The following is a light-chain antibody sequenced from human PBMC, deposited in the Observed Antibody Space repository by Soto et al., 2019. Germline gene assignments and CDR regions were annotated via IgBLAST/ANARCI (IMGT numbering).Light chain of an antibody. Sequence: QSALTQPASVSGSPGQSITISCTGTSSDVGGYNYVSWYQQHPGKAPKLIIYEVSNRPSGVSNRFSGSKSGNTASLTISGLQAEDGADHYCNSYTSKSTEVFGTGTKVTFL. CDR2: EVS. CDR1: SSDVGGYNY. CDR3: NSYTSKSTEV. V-gene: IGLV2-14*01. J-gene: IGLJ1*01.